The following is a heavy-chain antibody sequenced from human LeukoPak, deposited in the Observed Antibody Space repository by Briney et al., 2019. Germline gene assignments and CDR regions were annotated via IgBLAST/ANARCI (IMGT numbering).Heavy chain of an antibody. CDR1: GGSFSGYY. Sequence: SETLSLTCGIHGGSFSGYYWSWIRQTPQKGLEWLGEINHSGSTNYNPSLKSRVTISVDTSKNQFSLKLSSVTAADTAVYYCARAPPGALLNWFDPWGQGTLVTVSS. CDR3: ARAPPGALLNWFDP. D-gene: IGHD4/OR15-4a*01. CDR2: INHSGST. J-gene: IGHJ5*02. V-gene: IGHV4-34*01.